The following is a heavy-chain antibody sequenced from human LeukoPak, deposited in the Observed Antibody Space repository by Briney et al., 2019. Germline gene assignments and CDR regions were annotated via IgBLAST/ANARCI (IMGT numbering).Heavy chain of an antibody. Sequence: PSETLSLTCAVYGGSFSGYYWSWIRRPPGKGLEWIGEINHSGSTNYNPSLKSRVTISVDTSKNQFSLKLSSVTAADTAVYYCARRTASRQKLLWFGELSSKYNWFDPWGQGTLVTVSS. J-gene: IGHJ5*02. V-gene: IGHV4-34*01. CDR1: GGSFSGYY. CDR3: ARRTASRQKLLWFGELSSKYNWFDP. CDR2: INHSGST. D-gene: IGHD3-10*01.